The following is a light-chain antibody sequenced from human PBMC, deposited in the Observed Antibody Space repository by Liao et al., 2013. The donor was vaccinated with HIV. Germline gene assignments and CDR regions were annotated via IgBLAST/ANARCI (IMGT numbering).Light chain of an antibody. J-gene: IGLJ2*01. CDR1: SIGSKS. V-gene: IGLV3-21*04. Sequence: SYVLTQPPSVSVAPGMTARITCGGNSIGSKSVHWYQQKPGLAPVVVIYYDSDRPSGIPERFSGSNSGHTATLTISRVEAGDEADYYCQVWDDNIRGVVFGGGTKLTVL. CDR2: YDS. CDR3: QVWDDNIRGVV.